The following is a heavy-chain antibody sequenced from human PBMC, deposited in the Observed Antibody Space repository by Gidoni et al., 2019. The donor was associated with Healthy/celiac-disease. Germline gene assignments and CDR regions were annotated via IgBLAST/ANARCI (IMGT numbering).Heavy chain of an antibody. J-gene: IGHJ4*02. CDR3: ARGRGIAARPPATKDYYFDY. CDR1: GYTFTIYD. D-gene: IGHD6-6*01. CDR2: MNPNSGNT. V-gene: IGHV1-8*01. Sequence: QVQLVQSGPEVKKPGASVNVSCKASGYTFTIYDINWVRQATGQGLAWMGWMNPNSGNTGYAQKFQGRVTRTRNTSISTAYMELSSLRSEDTAVYYCARGRGIAARPPATKDYYFDYWGQGTLVTVSS.